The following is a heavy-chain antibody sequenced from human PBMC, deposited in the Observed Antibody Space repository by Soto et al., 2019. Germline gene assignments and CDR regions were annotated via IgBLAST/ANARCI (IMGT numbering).Heavy chain of an antibody. CDR3: ARGLVAARGNYYYYYMDV. V-gene: IGHV4-34*01. CDR2: INHSGST. J-gene: IGHJ6*03. D-gene: IGHD6-6*01. CDR1: GGSFSGYY. Sequence: SETLSLTCAVYGGSFSGYYWSWIRQPPGKGLEWIGEINHSGSTNYNPSLKSRVTISVDTSKNQFSLKLSSVTAADTAVYYCARGLVAARGNYYYYYMDVWGKGTTVTSP.